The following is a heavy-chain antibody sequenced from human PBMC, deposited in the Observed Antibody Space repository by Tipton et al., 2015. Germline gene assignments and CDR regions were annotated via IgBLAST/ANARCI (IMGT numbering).Heavy chain of an antibody. D-gene: IGHD5-18*01. Sequence: SLRLSCAASGFTFSYYAMSWVRQAPGKGLEWVSGISGSGASTYYADSVKGRFTISRDNSKSTLYLQMNSLRAEDTAVYYCTKDAFLYNYGPWNWFDPWGQGTLVTVSS. V-gene: IGHV3-23*01. CDR3: TKDAFLYNYGPWNWFDP. CDR1: GFTFSYYA. CDR2: ISGSGAST. J-gene: IGHJ5*02.